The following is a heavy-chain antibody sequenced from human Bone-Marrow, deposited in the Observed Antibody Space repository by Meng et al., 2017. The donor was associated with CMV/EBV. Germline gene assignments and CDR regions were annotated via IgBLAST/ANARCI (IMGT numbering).Heavy chain of an antibody. J-gene: IGHJ4*01. Sequence: GGSLRLSCAASGFTFSSYAMSWVRQAPGKGLEWVSSISGSGGSTYYADSVKGRFTISRDNSKNTLYLQMNSLRAEDTAVYYCAKDPPNPYCSSTSCYSGYWGQGTLVTVSS. D-gene: IGHD2-2*02. CDR1: GFTFSSYA. CDR2: ISGSGGST. V-gene: IGHV3-23*01. CDR3: AKDPPNPYCSSTSCYSGY.